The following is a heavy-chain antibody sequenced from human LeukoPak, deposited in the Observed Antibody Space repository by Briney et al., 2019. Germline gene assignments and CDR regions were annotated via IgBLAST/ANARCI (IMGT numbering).Heavy chain of an antibody. J-gene: IGHJ6*02. Sequence: VASVKVSCKASGGTFSSYAISWVRQAPGQGLEWMGGIIPIFGTANYAQKFQGRVTITADESTSTAYMELSSLRSEDTAVYYCARSIVPTLTDNQYYYGMDVWGQGTTVTVSS. D-gene: IGHD2-8*01. CDR2: IIPIFGTA. CDR3: ARSIVPTLTDNQYYYGMDV. V-gene: IGHV1-69*01. CDR1: GGTFSSYA.